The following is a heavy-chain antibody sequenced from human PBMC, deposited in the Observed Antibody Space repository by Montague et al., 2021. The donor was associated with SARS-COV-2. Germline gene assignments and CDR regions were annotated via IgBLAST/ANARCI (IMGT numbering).Heavy chain of an antibody. CDR2: INHSGST. J-gene: IGHJ4*02. CDR3: ARGHYSSSWYEIRYDFDY. Sequence: SETLSLTCAVYGGSFSGYYWSWICQPPGKGPEWIGEINHSGSTNYNPYLKSRVSISVDTSKNKISLKLSSVTAADTAVYYCARGHYSSSWYEIRYDFDYWGQGTLVTVSS. CDR1: GGSFSGYY. V-gene: IGHV4-34*01. D-gene: IGHD6-13*01.